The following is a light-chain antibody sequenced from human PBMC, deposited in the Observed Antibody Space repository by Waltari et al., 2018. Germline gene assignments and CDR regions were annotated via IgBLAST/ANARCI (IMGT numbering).Light chain of an antibody. CDR1: QDLRSW. CDR2: GAS. Sequence: DIQMTQSPSSVSASVGDTVTISCLAPQDLRSWLAWYQQKPGTAPKVLIYGASILQSGVPSRFSGSGSGTEFTLSINNLQPEDSATYYCQQARSLPWTFGRGTKVGVK. CDR3: QQARSLPWT. V-gene: IGKV1-12*01. J-gene: IGKJ1*01.